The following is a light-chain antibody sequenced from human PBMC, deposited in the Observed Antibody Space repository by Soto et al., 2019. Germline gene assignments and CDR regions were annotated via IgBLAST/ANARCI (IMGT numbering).Light chain of an antibody. Sequence: DIQMTQSPSTLSASVGDRVTITCRASQSISSWLAWYQQKPGKAPNLLIYDASSLQSGVPSRFSGSGSGTEFTLTISSLQPGDFATYYCLQDYNYPWTFGQGTKVDIK. CDR2: DAS. J-gene: IGKJ1*01. CDR3: LQDYNYPWT. V-gene: IGKV1-5*01. CDR1: QSISSW.